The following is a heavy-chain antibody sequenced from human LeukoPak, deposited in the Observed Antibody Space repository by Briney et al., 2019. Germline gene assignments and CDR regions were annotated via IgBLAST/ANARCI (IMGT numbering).Heavy chain of an antibody. CDR3: ARGGLGKFSSSSDY. CDR2: IYYSGSP. CDR1: GGSINSYY. J-gene: IGHJ4*02. D-gene: IGHD6-13*01. V-gene: IGHV4-59*01. Sequence: SETLSLTCTVSGGSINSYYWSWIRQPPGKGLEWIGDIYYSGSPDYSPSLKSRVTISVATSKTQFSLKMSSVTAADTAVYYCARGGLGKFSSSSDYWGQGTLVTVSS.